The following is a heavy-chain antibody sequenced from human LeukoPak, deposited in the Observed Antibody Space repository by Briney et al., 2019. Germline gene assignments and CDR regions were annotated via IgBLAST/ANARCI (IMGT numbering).Heavy chain of an antibody. CDR2: IHYSGST. CDR1: GGSISSYY. D-gene: IGHD4-17*01. J-gene: IGHJ4*02. CDR3: ARVTQTDYDFDY. Sequence: PSETLSLTCTVSGGSISSYYWSWIRQPPGKGLECIGYIHYSGSTNYNPSLKSRVTISVDTSKNQFSLKLKSVTAADTAVYYCARVTQTDYDFDYWGQGTLVTVSS. V-gene: IGHV4-59*01.